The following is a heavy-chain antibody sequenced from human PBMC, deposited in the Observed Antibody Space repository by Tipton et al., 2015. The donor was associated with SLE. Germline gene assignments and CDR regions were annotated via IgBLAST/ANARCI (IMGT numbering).Heavy chain of an antibody. CDR1: GGSFSGYY. J-gene: IGHJ4*02. Sequence: TLSLTCAVYGGSFSGYYWRWIRQPPGKGLEWIGEINHSGSTNYNPSLKSRVTISVDTSKNQFSLKLSSVTAADTAVYYCASPRTGYINYVFDYWGQGTLVTVSS. CDR2: INHSGST. D-gene: IGHD4-11*01. V-gene: IGHV4-34*01. CDR3: ASPRTGYINYVFDY.